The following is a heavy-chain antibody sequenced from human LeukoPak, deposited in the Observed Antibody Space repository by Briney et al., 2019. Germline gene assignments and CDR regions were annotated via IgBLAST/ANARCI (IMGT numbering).Heavy chain of an antibody. CDR1: GFTFSSYA. CDR3: AKDSSGWYGPYYYGMDV. Sequence: GGSLRLSCAASGFTFSSYAMSWVRQAPGKGLEWVSAISGSGGSTYYADSVKGWFTISRDNSKNTLYLQMNSLRAEDTAVYYCAKDSSGWYGPYYYGMDVWGKGTTVTVSS. J-gene: IGHJ6*04. V-gene: IGHV3-23*01. CDR2: ISGSGGST. D-gene: IGHD6-19*01.